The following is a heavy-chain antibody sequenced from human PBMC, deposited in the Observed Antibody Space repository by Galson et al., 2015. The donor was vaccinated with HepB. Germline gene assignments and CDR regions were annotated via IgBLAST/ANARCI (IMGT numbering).Heavy chain of an antibody. J-gene: IGHJ6*03. V-gene: IGHV3-30-3*01. D-gene: IGHD3-10*01. CDR3: ARDGSGSPPPYMDV. CDR2: ISYDGSNK. CDR1: GFTFSSYA. Sequence: SLRLSCAASGFTFSSYAMHWVRQAPGKGLEWVAVISYDGSNKYYADSVKGRFTISRDNSKNTLYLQMNSLRAEDTAVYYCARDGSGSPPPYMDVWGKGTTVTVSS.